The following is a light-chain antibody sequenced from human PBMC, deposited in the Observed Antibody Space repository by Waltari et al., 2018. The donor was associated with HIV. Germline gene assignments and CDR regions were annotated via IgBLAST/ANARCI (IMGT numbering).Light chain of an antibody. V-gene: IGLV3-21*04. CDR2: DDN. Sequence: SYVLTQPPSVSVDPGETARITCGGTNIGSKSVQWYQQKPGQAPVLGIYDDNDRPSGLPERFSGSSSGNTATLTISRVEAGDEADYYCQVWDTTTDQWVFGGGTELAVL. CDR3: QVWDTTTDQWV. CDR1: NIGSKS. J-gene: IGLJ3*02.